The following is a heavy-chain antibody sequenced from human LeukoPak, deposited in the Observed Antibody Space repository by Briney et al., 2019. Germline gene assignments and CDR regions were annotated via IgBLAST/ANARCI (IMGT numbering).Heavy chain of an antibody. CDR2: INPNSGVT. V-gene: IGHV1-2*02. Sequence: ASVKVSCKASGYSFTGYYIHWVRQAPGHGLEWMGWINPNSGVTNYAQDFQGRVTMTRDTSISTAYMELSRLRSDDTAMYYCARDLRITGTTGLWFDPWGQGTLVTVSS. J-gene: IGHJ5*02. CDR1: GYSFTGYY. D-gene: IGHD1-20*01. CDR3: ARDLRITGTTGLWFDP.